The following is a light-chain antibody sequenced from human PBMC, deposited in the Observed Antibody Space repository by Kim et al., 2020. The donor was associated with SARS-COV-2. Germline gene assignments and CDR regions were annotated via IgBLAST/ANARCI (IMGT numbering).Light chain of an antibody. V-gene: IGKV3-15*01. CDR1: QSVSST. Sequence: EIVMTQSPATLSVSPGERATLSCRASQSVSSTLAWYQQKPGQAPRLLIYGASTRATGIPARFSGSGSGTEFTLTISSLQSEDFAVYYCQQYYNWPPWTFGQGTKVDIK. CDR2: GAS. CDR3: QQYYNWPPWT. J-gene: IGKJ1*01.